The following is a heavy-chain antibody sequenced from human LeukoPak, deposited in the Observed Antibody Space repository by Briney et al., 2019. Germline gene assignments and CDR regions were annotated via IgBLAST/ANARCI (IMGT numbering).Heavy chain of an antibody. CDR2: LSGSGGNT. V-gene: IGHV3-23*01. CDR1: GFTFSSYT. D-gene: IGHD3-10*01. J-gene: IGHJ4*02. Sequence: PGGSLRLSCAASGFTFSSYTMNWVRQAPGKGLEWVSALSGSGGNTYYADSVKGRFTISRDNSKNTLYLQMNSLRAEDTAVYYCAKGGPERIYFGSGSYYNVNPLIDYWGQGTLVTVSS. CDR3: AKGGPERIYFGSGSYYNVNPLIDY.